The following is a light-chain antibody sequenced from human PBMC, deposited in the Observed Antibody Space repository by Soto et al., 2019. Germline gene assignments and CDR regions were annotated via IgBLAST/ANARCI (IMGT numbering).Light chain of an antibody. Sequence: DIQMTQSPSTLSASVGDRVTITCRASQSISSWLAWYQQKPGKDPKLLSYKASSLESGVPSRFRGSVSGTEFTLTISSLQPDDFPTYYCQQYNSYSPTFGQGTKVEIK. CDR2: KAS. CDR1: QSISSW. CDR3: QQYNSYSPT. V-gene: IGKV1-5*03. J-gene: IGKJ1*01.